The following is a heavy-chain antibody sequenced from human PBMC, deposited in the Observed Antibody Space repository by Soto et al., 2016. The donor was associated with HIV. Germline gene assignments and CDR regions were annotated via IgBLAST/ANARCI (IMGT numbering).Heavy chain of an antibody. D-gene: IGHD6-13*01. J-gene: IGHJ6*02. V-gene: IGHV3-53*02. Sequence: EVQLVETGGGLIQPGGSLRLSCAASGFTISFNYMSWVRQAPGKGLEWVSVIYSGGSTYYADSVKGRFTISRDNSKNTLYLQMNRLRAEGTAVYYCARGPYSSSWYGMDVWGQGTTVIVSS. CDR3: ARGPYSSSWYGMDV. CDR2: IYSGGST. CDR1: GFTISFNY.